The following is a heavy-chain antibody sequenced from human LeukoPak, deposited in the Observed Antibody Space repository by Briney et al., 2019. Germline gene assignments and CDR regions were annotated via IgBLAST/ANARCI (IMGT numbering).Heavy chain of an antibody. D-gene: IGHD2-15*01. CDR1: GGSFSSYY. V-gene: IGHV4-59*12. Sequence: SETLSLTCTVSGGSFSSYYWIWVRQSPGKGLEWIGNVFYTGSNNLNPSLKSRVTISVDTSKNQFSLKLSSVTAADTAVYYRARGYCSGGSCYSYYYYNYMDVWGKGTTVTVSS. CDR3: ARGYCSGGSCYSYYYYNYMDV. J-gene: IGHJ6*03. CDR2: VFYTGSN.